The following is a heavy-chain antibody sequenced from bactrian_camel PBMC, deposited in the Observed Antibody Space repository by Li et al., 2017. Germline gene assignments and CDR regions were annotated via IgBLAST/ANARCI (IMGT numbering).Heavy chain of an antibody. Sequence: VQLVESGGGAVQAGGSLTLSCRVSGFRFDDLGWYRQAPGNECELVSTISKDGSTYYAGSVKGRFTTSRDDAMNMVYLQMNSLKPEDTAVYYCVRSDGNWDFADWGQGTQVTVS. V-gene: IGHV3S53*01. CDR1: GFRFDD. CDR2: ISKDGST. J-gene: IGHJ4*01. D-gene: IGHD8*01. CDR3: VRSDGNWDFAD.